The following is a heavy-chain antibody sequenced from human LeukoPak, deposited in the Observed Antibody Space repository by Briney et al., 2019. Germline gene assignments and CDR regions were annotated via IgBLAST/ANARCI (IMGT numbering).Heavy chain of an antibody. J-gene: IGHJ4*02. CDR3: ARDRRAAGGFFSPKY. CDR1: GGTFSSYA. V-gene: IGHV1-69*11. D-gene: IGHD6-13*01. CDR2: IIPILATE. Sequence: ASVKVSCKASGGTFSSYAFSWVRQAPGQGLEWMGRIIPILATEFYAQKVQDRLTITADPSTSTAYMELSSLRSDDTAVYYCARDRRAAGGFFSPKYWGQGTQVTVSS.